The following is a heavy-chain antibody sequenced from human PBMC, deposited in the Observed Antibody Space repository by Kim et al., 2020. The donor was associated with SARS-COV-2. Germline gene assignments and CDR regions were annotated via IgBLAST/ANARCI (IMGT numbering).Heavy chain of an antibody. CDR1: GGSISSSSYY. J-gene: IGHJ1*01. V-gene: IGHV4-39*01. Sequence: SETLSLTCTVSGGSISSSSYYWGWIHQPPGKGLEWIGSIYYSGSTYYNPSLKSRVTISVDTSKNQFSLKLSSVTAADTAVYYCATYSGSYSEQYFQHWGQGTLVTVSS. CDR3: ATYSGSYSEQYFQH. D-gene: IGHD1-26*01. CDR2: IYYSGST.